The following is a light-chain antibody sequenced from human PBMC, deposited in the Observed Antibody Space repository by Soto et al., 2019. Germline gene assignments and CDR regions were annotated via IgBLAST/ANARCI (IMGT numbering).Light chain of an antibody. CDR3: QQYGSSGT. J-gene: IGKJ1*01. CDR2: GTS. V-gene: IGKV3-20*01. Sequence: EIVLTQSPGTLSLSPGERATLSCRASQSVDSSYLAWYQQKVGQAPRLLIYGTSSRSTGIPDRFSGSGSGTDFTLTITKLEPEDFAVYYCQQYGSSGTFGQGTKVEIK. CDR1: QSVDSSY.